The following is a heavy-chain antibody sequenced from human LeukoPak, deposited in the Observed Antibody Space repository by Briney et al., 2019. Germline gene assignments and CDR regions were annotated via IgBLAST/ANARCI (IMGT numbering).Heavy chain of an antibody. V-gene: IGHV1-46*01. CDR1: GYTFSNYN. CDR2: VNPSGDST. CDR3: ASTGSGAPDY. J-gene: IGHJ4*02. Sequence: ASVKVSCKASGYTFSNYNIHWVRQAPGQGLEWMGIVNPSGDSTNYAQNFQGRVTMTGDTSTSTVYMELSSLRSDDTVVYYCASTGSGAPDYWGQGTLVTVSS. D-gene: IGHD2-15*01.